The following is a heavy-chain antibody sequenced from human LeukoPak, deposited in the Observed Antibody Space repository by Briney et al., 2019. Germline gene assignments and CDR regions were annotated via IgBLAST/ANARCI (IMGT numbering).Heavy chain of an antibody. J-gene: IGHJ3*02. V-gene: IGHV3-15*01. CDR3: LSSGTLLNGNAFDI. D-gene: IGHD3-22*01. CDR2: IKSKTDGGTT. Sequence: GGSLRLSCAASGFTFSNAWMSWVRQAPGKGLEWVGRIKSKTDGGTTDYAAPVKGRFTISRDDSKNTLYLQMNSLKTEDTAVYYCLSSGTLLNGNAFDIWGQGTMVTVSS. CDR1: GFTFSNAW.